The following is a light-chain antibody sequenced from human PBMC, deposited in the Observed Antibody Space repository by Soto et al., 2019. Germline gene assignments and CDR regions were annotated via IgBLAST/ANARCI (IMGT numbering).Light chain of an antibody. J-gene: IGKJ5*01. V-gene: IGKV3-11*01. CDR3: QQRSNWPT. Sequence: DIVLTQSPGPLSLSPGERATLSCRASQSVSSHFAWHQQKSGQAPRLLIYDASKRATGIPARFSGSGSGTDFTLTISSLEPEDFAVYYCQQRSNWPTFGQGTRLEIK. CDR2: DAS. CDR1: QSVSSH.